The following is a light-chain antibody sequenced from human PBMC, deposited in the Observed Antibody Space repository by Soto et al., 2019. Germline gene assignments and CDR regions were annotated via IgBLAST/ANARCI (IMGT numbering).Light chain of an antibody. V-gene: IGLV1-47*01. J-gene: IGLJ3*02. CDR3: AAWDDSLGWV. Sequence: QSVLTQPPSASGTPGQRVTISCSGSSSNIGSNYVYWYQQLPGTAPKLLIYRNNQRPSGVPDRFSGSKSGTSASLAISGLRSDDEADYYCAAWDDSLGWVFGGGTKLTVL. CDR2: RNN. CDR1: SSNIGSNY.